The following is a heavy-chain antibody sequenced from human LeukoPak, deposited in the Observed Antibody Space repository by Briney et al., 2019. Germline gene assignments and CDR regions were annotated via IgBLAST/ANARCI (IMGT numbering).Heavy chain of an antibody. CDR2: MSSSGST. CDR3: ARRRRNYAVDS. CDR1: GGSISSTDYY. D-gene: IGHD2-2*01. V-gene: IGHV4-39*01. Sequence: SEALSLTCIVSGGSISSTDYYWGWIRLPPGKGLEWIGSMSSSGSTYYNPSLKSRVTMSVDTSSNQFSLKLNSVTAADTAVYYCARRRRNYAVDSWGQGTLVTVSS. J-gene: IGHJ5*01.